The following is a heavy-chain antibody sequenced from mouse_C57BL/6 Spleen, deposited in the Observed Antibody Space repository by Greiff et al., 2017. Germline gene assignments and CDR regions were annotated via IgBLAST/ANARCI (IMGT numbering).Heavy chain of an antibody. CDR1: GYTFTGYW. CDR2: ILPGSGST. V-gene: IGHV1-9*01. CDR3: ARSDLFTTAPYYYAMDY. D-gene: IGHD1-2*01. Sequence: VQLQQSGAELMKPGASVKLSCKATGYTFTGYWIEWVKQRPGHGLEWIGEILPGSGSTNYNEKFKGKATFTADTSSNTAYMQLSSLTTEDSAIYYCARSDLFTTAPYYYAMDYWGQGTSVTVSS. J-gene: IGHJ4*01.